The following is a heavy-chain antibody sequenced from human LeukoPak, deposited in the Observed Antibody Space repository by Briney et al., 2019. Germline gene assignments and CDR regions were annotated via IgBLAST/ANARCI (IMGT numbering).Heavy chain of an antibody. Sequence: GGSLRLSCAASGFTFSSYAMSWVRPAPGEGLEWVSALGGSGGSTYDADSVKGRFTISRDNSKNTLYLQMNSLRAEDTAVYYCAKDGRGYSYGPFDYWGQGTLVTVSS. D-gene: IGHD5-18*01. CDR2: LGGSGGST. J-gene: IGHJ4*02. CDR1: GFTFSSYA. CDR3: AKDGRGYSYGPFDY. V-gene: IGHV3-23*01.